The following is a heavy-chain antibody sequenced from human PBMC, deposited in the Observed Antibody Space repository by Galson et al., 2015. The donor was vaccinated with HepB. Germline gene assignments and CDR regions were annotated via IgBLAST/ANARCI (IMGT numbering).Heavy chain of an antibody. V-gene: IGHV3-33*01. CDR1: GFTFSSYG. CDR2: IWYDGSNK. Sequence: SLRLSCAASGFTFSSYGMHWVRQAPGKGLEWVAVIWYDGSNKYYADSVKGRFTISRDNSKNTLYLQMNSLRAEDTAVYYCARASYSSSWYRGGYNWFDPWGQGTLVTVSS. J-gene: IGHJ5*02. D-gene: IGHD6-13*01. CDR3: ARASYSSSWYRGGYNWFDP.